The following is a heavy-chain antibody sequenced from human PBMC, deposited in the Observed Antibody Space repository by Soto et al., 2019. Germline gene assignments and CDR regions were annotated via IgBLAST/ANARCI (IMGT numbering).Heavy chain of an antibody. Sequence: EVQLVESGGGLVQPGESLRLSCAASGFTFSYYWMHWVRQTPGKGLLWVSHIHNDGSRTTYADSVKGRFTISRDNARNTVYLQMNNLRDEDTAVYYCARGDRGAFDLWGQGTAVTVSS. CDR3: ARGDRGAFDL. J-gene: IGHJ3*01. V-gene: IGHV3-74*03. CDR2: IHNDGSRT. CDR1: GFTFSYYW. D-gene: IGHD1-26*01.